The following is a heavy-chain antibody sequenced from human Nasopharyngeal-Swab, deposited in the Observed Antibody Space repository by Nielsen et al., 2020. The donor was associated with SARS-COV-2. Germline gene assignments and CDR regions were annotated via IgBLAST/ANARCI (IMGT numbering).Heavy chain of an antibody. CDR2: IYYSGST. CDR1: GGSISSYY. CDR3: AREEVEGSGYYYGMDV. Sequence: SETLSLTCTVSGGSISSYYWSWIRQPPGKGLEWIGYIYYSGSTNYNPSLKSRATISVDTSKNQFSLKLSSVTAADTAVYYCAREEVEGSGYYYGMDVWGQGTTITVSS. D-gene: IGHD3-10*01. V-gene: IGHV4-59*01. J-gene: IGHJ6*02.